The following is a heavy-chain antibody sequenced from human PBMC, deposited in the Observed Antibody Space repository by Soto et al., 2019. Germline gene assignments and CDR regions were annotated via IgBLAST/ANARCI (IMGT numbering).Heavy chain of an antibody. CDR2: MNPNSGNT. CDR3: VREATGNSGYEYYYYGMDV. J-gene: IGHJ6*02. V-gene: IGHV1-8*01. CDR1: GYTFTSYD. D-gene: IGHD5-12*01. Sequence: QVQLVQSGAEVKKPGALVKVSCKASGYTFTSYDINWVRQATGQGLEWMGWMNPNSGNTGYAQKFQGRVTMTRNTXISXAXKELSSLRSEDTAVYYCVREATGNSGYEYYYYGMDVWGQGTTVTVSS.